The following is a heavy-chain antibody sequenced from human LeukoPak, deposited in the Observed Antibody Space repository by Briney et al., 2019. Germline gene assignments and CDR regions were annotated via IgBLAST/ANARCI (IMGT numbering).Heavy chain of an antibody. CDR1: GFTFSNYA. CDR3: AKEGLLWFGETPPNYYMDV. Sequence: PGGSLRLSCAASGFTFSNYAMYWVRQAPGKGLEWVSGISGRGASTSYADSVKGRFTISRDNSKNTLYLQMNSLRAEDTAVYYCAKEGLLWFGETPPNYYMDVWGKGTTVTVSS. V-gene: IGHV3-23*01. D-gene: IGHD3-10*01. J-gene: IGHJ6*03. CDR2: ISGRGAST.